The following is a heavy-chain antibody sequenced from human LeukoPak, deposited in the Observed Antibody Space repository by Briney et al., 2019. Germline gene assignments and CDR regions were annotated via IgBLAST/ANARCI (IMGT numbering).Heavy chain of an antibody. CDR1: GFTFSSYA. D-gene: IGHD3-3*01. CDR3: AKDHYDFWSGYPGIDY. Sequence: GGSLRLSCAASGFTFSSYAMSWVRQAPGKGLEWVSAISGSGGSTYYADSVKGRFTISRDNSKNTLYLQMNSLRAEDTAVYHCAKDHYDFWSGYPGIDYWGQGTLVTVSS. CDR2: ISGSGGST. J-gene: IGHJ4*02. V-gene: IGHV3-23*01.